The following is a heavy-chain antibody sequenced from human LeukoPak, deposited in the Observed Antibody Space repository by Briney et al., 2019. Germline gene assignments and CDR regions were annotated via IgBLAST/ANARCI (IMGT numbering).Heavy chain of an antibody. Sequence: QTLSLTCAISGDAVSSNTEAWNWIRQSPSRGLEWLGTIYYRSKWYNDYAVSVKSRISVNPDTSKSQFSLQLNSVTPEDTAVYYCARNGGRYYFAFDIWGQGTMVTVSS. CDR3: ARNGGRYYFAFDI. CDR2: IYYRSKWYN. J-gene: IGHJ3*02. V-gene: IGHV6-1*01. D-gene: IGHD1-26*01. CDR1: GDAVSSNTEA.